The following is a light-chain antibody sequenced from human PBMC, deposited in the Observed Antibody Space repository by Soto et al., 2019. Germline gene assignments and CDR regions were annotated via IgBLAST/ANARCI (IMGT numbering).Light chain of an antibody. Sequence: DIQMTQSPSTLSASIGDRVTITCRASQTINNWLAWYQQKPGKAPNLLVYHASNFETGVPSRVSGSAFGTEFTLTISSLQPDDFATYYCQHYNSYPWTFGQGTNVEIK. CDR3: QHYNSYPWT. V-gene: IGKV1-5*01. J-gene: IGKJ1*01. CDR1: QTINNW. CDR2: HAS.